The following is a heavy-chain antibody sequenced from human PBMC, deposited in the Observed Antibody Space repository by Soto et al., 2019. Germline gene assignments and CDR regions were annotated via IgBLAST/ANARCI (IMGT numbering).Heavy chain of an antibody. V-gene: IGHV4-34*01. CDR1: GGSFSDYY. D-gene: IGHD2-2*02. CDR3: TRGAQYTDGLD. J-gene: IGHJ4*02. Sequence: QVQLQQWGAGLLQPSEPLSLSCALYGGSFSDYYLAWIRQPPGKGLEWIGEIGHSGGTRYSQSFKSLVTMSIDTSTSQISLKLTSVTAADTAVYYCTRGAQYTDGLDWGQGTLVTVSS. CDR2: IGHSGGT.